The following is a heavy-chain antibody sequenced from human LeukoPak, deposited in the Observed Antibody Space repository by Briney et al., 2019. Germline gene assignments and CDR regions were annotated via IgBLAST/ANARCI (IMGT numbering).Heavy chain of an antibody. J-gene: IGHJ4*02. CDR2: IKHNGGEK. CDR1: RFTFNSHA. Sequence: GGSLRLSCAASRFTFNSHAMSWVRQAPGKGLEWVASIKHNGGEKYYVDSVKGRFTISRDNAKNSLYLEMSSLRVEDTAVYYCARDRGWRTSGYYLYHFDYWGQGTLVTFAS. V-gene: IGHV3-7*01. D-gene: IGHD3-22*01. CDR3: ARDRGWRTSGYYLYHFDY.